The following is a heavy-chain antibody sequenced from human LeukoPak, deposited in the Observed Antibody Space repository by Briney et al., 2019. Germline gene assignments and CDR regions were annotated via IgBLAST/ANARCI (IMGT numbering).Heavy chain of an antibody. CDR3: ARLNNWFDP. V-gene: IGHV4-4*02. CDR1: GGSIDTFNW. CDR2: IHHSGDT. J-gene: IGHJ5*02. Sequence: SETLSLTCTVSGGSIDTFNWWSWVRQPPGKGLEWIGEIHHSGDTNYNSSLKSRVTISIDKSNNQFFLKLTSVTAADTAMYYCARLNNWFDPWGQGTLVTVSS.